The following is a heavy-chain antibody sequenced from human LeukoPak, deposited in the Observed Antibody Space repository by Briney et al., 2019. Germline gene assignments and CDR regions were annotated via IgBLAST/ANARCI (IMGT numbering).Heavy chain of an antibody. J-gene: IGHJ4*02. CDR3: HVNHEGPPLDSSGYYYWYYFDY. Sequence: GASVKVSCKVSGYTLTELSMHWVRQAPGKGLEWMGGFDPEDGETIYAQKFQGRVTMTEDTSTDTAYMELSSLRSEDTAVYYCHVNHEGPPLDSSGYYYWYYFDYWGQGTLVTVSS. V-gene: IGHV1-24*01. CDR2: FDPEDGET. CDR1: GYTLTELS. D-gene: IGHD3-22*01.